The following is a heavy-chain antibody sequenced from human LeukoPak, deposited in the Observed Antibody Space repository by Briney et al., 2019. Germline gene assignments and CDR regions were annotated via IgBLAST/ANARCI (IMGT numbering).Heavy chain of an antibody. V-gene: IGHV4-31*03. CDR2: IYYSGST. J-gene: IGHJ4*02. Sequence: PSETLSHTCTVSGGSISSGGYYWSWIRQHPGKGLEWIGYIYYSGSTYYNPSLKSRVTISVDTSKNQFSLKLSSVTAADTAVYYCARTLTTVTIYYFDYRGQGTLVTVSS. CDR3: ARTLTTVTIYYFDY. D-gene: IGHD4-17*01. CDR1: GGSISSGGYY.